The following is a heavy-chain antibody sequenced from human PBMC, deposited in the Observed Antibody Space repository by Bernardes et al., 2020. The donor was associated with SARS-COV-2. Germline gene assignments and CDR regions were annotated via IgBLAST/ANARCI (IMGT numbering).Heavy chain of an antibody. D-gene: IGHD2-2*01. CDR2: IKNDGSST. V-gene: IGHV3-74*01. Sequence: GGSLRLSCVVSGFNFSDYWMHWVRQAPGEGLMWVARIKNDGSSTSYADSVKGRFSISRDNAKNTVYLQMNSLRADDTAVYYCSMARPAAIDYWGQGIPVTVSS. CDR3: SMARPAAIDY. CDR1: GFNFSDYW. J-gene: IGHJ4*02.